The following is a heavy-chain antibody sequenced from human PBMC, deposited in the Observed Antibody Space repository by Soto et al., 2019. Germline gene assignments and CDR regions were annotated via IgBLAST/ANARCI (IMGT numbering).Heavy chain of an antibody. Sequence: QVQLVQSGAEVKQPGASVKVSCKASGNTFTDYYIHWVRQAPGQGLEWMGWINPNNGGTKSAPKFQDWVTMTRDTSLSTAYMELSRLKSDDTAVYYCARAQVVGPPGTWDYGMDVWGQGTAVIVSS. V-gene: IGHV1-2*04. CDR1: GNTFTDYY. CDR2: INPNNGGT. J-gene: IGHJ6*02. CDR3: ARAQVVGPPGTWDYGMDV. D-gene: IGHD2-15*01.